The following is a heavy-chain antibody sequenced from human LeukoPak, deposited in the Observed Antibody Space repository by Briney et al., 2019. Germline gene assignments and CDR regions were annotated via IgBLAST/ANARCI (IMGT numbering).Heavy chain of an antibody. Sequence: SETLSLTCTVSGGSISSYYWSWIRQPPGKGLEWIGYIYYSGSTNYNPSLKSRVTISVDTSKNQFSLKLSSVTAADTAVYYCARERGTWLFGYWGQGTLVTVSS. CDR1: GGSISSYY. CDR2: IYYSGST. V-gene: IGHV4-59*01. J-gene: IGHJ4*02. CDR3: ARERGTWLFGY. D-gene: IGHD5-12*01.